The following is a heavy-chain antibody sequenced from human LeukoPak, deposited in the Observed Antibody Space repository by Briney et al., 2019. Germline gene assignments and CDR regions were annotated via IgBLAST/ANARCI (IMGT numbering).Heavy chain of an antibody. Sequence: GRSLRLSCAASGFTFSSYAMHWVRQAPGKGLEWVAVISYDGSNKYYADSVKGRFTISRDNSKNTLYLQMNSLRAEDTAVYYCASSLPWNYFDYWGQGTLVTVSS. V-gene: IGHV3-30-3*01. CDR3: ASSLPWNYFDY. D-gene: IGHD3-3*01. J-gene: IGHJ4*02. CDR2: ISYDGSNK. CDR1: GFTFSSYA.